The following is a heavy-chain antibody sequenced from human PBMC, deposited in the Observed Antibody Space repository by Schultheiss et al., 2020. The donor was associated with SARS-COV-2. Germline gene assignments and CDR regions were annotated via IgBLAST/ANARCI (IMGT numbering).Heavy chain of an antibody. CDR1: GFTFSSYA. J-gene: IGHJ3*02. D-gene: IGHD2-2*01. Sequence: GGSLRLSCAASGFTFSSYAMHWVRQAPGKGLEWVAVIWYDGSNKYYADSVKGRFTISRDNSKNTLYLQMNSLRAEDTAVYYCARDQVVVVPAALAAFDIWGQGTMVTVSS. CDR3: ARDQVVVVPAALAAFDI. V-gene: IGHV3-30*07. CDR2: IWYDGSNK.